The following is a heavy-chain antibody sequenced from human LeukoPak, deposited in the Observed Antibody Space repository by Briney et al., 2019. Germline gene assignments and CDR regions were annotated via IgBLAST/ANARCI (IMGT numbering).Heavy chain of an antibody. Sequence: ASVKVSCKASGGTFSSYAISWVRQAPGQGLEWMGGIIPIFGTANYAQKFRGRVTITADESTSTAYMELSSLRSEDTAVYYCARDAAGGGLIDYWGQGTLVTVSS. CDR1: GGTFSSYA. CDR3: ARDAAGGGLIDY. CDR2: IIPIFGTA. J-gene: IGHJ4*02. V-gene: IGHV1-69*13. D-gene: IGHD3-10*01.